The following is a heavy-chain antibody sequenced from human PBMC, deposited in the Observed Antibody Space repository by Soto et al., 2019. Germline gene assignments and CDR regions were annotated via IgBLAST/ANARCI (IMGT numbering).Heavy chain of an antibody. CDR1: GFSLSTSGMC. J-gene: IGHJ4*02. V-gene: IGHV2-70*01. Sequence: SGPTLVNPTQTLTLTCTFSGFSLSTSGMCVSWIRQPPGKALEWLALIDWDDDKYYSTSLKTRLTISKDTSKNQVVLTMTNMDPVDTATYYCVRLGYCSGGEPFDYWGQGTLVTVSS. D-gene: IGHD2-15*01. CDR2: IDWDDDK. CDR3: VRLGYCSGGEPFDY.